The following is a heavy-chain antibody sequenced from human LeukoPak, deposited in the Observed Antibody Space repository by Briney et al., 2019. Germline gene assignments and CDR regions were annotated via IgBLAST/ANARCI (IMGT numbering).Heavy chain of an antibody. D-gene: IGHD2-15*01. Sequence: PSQTLSLTCTVSGGSISSGDYYWSWIRQPPGKGLEWIGYIYYSGCTYYNPSLKSRVTISVDTSKNQFSLKLSSVTAADTAVYYCARDKGYCSGGSCYPTFDCWGQGTLVTVSS. CDR2: IYYSGCT. J-gene: IGHJ4*02. CDR1: GGSISSGDYY. CDR3: ARDKGYCSGGSCYPTFDC. V-gene: IGHV4-30-4*08.